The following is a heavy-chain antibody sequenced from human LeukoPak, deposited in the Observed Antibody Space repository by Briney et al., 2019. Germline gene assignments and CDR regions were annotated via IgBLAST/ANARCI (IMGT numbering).Heavy chain of an antibody. D-gene: IGHD5-12*01. J-gene: IGHJ4*02. CDR2: TYYRSKWYN. Sequence: SQTLSLTCAISGDSVSSNGAAWNWIRQSPSRGLEWLGRTYYRSKWYNGYAVSVKSRVTINPDTSKNQLSLQLNSVTPEDTAVYYCARVFSSAYDTSFDYWGQGTLVTVSS. CDR1: GDSVSSNGAA. V-gene: IGHV6-1*01. CDR3: ARVFSSAYDTSFDY.